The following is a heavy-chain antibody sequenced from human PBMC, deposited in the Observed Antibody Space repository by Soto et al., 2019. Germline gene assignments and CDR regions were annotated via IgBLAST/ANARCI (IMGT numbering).Heavy chain of an antibody. J-gene: IGHJ4*02. CDR2: IYSSGST. D-gene: IGHD1-26*01. V-gene: IGHV4-59*01. Sequence: SETLSLTCTVAGDSISCYYWSWIRQPPGKRPEWLGCIYSSGSTKYNPSLRSRVTLSIDTPRSQFSLRLNSVTAADTAVYYCARARYYGAKNDFWGQGTRVTVSS. CDR3: ARARYYGAKNDF. CDR1: GDSISCYY.